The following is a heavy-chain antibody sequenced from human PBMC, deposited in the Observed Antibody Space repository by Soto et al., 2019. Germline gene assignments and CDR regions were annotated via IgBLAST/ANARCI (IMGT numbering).Heavy chain of an antibody. CDR1: GYTFTSYA. CDR3: ARVVLGISGYFDWYFDL. J-gene: IGHJ2*01. Sequence: GASVKVSCKASGYTFTSYAMHWVRQAPGQRLEWMGWINAGNGNTKYSQKFQGRVTITRDTSASTAYMELSSLRSEDTAVYYCARVVLGISGYFDWYFDLWGRGSLDTVSS. D-gene: IGHD7-27*01. V-gene: IGHV1-3*01. CDR2: INAGNGNT.